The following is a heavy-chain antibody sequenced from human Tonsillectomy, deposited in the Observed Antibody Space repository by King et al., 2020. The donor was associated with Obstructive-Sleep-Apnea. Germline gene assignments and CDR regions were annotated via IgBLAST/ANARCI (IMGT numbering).Heavy chain of an antibody. CDR1: GGSISSSNW. CDR3: ARDLDTSISLYYFDY. CDR2: IYHSGST. V-gene: IGHV4-4*02. D-gene: IGHD6-13*01. J-gene: IGHJ4*02. Sequence: QLQESGPGLVKPSGTLSLTCAVSGGSISSSNWWSWVRQPPGKGLEWIGEIYHSGSTNYNPYLMSPVNISVDKSKNQFSLKLSSVTAAATAVYYCARDLDTSISLYYFDYWGQGTLVTVSS.